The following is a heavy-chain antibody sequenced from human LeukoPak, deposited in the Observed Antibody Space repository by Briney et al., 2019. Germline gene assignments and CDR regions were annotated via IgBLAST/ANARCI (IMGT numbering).Heavy chain of an antibody. D-gene: IGHD5-18*01. Sequence: GSLRLSCAASGFTFDDYTMHWVRQAPGKGLEWVSLISWDGGSTYYADSVKGRFTISRDNSKNSLYLQMNSLRTEDTALYYCAKDATRGYSYGYCFDYGGQGPLVTVSS. CDR2: ISWDGGST. CDR3: AKDATRGYSYGYCFDY. V-gene: IGHV3-43*01. J-gene: IGHJ4*02. CDR1: GFTFDDYT.